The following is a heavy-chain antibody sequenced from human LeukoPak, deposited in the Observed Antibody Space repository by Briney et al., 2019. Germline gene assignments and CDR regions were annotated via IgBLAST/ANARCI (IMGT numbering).Heavy chain of an antibody. D-gene: IGHD3-10*01. CDR3: ARQRYGSGSYKLDY. V-gene: IGHV4-39*01. J-gene: IGHJ4*02. CDR2: IYYSGST. Sequence: PSETLSLTCTVSGGSISSSSYYWGWIRQPPGEGLEWIGSIYYSGSTYYNPSLKSRVTVSVDTSKNQFSLKLSSVTAADTAVYYCARQRYGSGSYKLDYWGQGTLVTVSS. CDR1: GGSISSSSYY.